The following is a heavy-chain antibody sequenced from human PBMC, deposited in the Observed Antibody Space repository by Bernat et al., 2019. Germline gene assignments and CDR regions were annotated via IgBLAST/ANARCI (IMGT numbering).Heavy chain of an antibody. J-gene: IGHJ5*02. CDR1: GGSISSYY. CDR2: IYYSGST. D-gene: IGHD3-3*01. CDR3: AVGWSGYPFDP. Sequence: QVQLRESGPGLVKPSETLSLTCTVSGGSISSYYWSWIRQPPGKGLEWIGYIYYSGSTNYNPSLKSRVTISVDTSKNQFSLKLSSVTAADTAVYYCAVGWSGYPFDPWGQGTLVTVSS. V-gene: IGHV4-59*08.